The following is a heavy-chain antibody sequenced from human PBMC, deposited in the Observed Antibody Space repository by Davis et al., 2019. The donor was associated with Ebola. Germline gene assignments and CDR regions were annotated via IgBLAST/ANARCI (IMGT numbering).Heavy chain of an antibody. J-gene: IGHJ6*02. CDR1: GGSFSGYY. CDR2: INHSGST. V-gene: IGHV4-34*01. Sequence: GSLRLSCAVYGGSFSGYYWSWIRQPPGKGLEWIGEINHSGSTNYNPSLKSRVTISVDTSKNQFSLKLSSVTAADTAVYYCARVGVVVVPAAMFDYYYGMDVWGQGTAVTVSS. CDR3: ARVGVVVVPAAMFDYYYGMDV. D-gene: IGHD2-2*01.